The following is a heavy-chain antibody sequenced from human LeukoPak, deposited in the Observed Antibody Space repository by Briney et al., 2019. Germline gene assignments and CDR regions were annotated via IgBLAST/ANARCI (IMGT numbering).Heavy chain of an antibody. CDR1: VFTFSSYA. CDR3: YIPYYDTSAYKGY. V-gene: IGHV3-23*01. Sequence: GGSLRLSCAASVFTFSSYAMTWVRQAPGKGLEWVSAISGSGGSTYYADSVKGRFTISRDNSKNTLYLQMNSLRAEDTAVYYCYIPYYDTSAYKGYWGQGTLVTVSS. CDR2: ISGSGGST. D-gene: IGHD3-22*01. J-gene: IGHJ4*02.